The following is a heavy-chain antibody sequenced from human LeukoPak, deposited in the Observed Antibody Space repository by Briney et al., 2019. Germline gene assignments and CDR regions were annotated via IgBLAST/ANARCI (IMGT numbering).Heavy chain of an antibody. V-gene: IGHV3-23*01. D-gene: IGHD6-13*01. J-gene: IGHJ4*02. CDR1: GFTFSSYA. CDR2: ISGSGGST. Sequence: GGSLRLSCAASGFTFSSYAMSWVRRAPGKGLEWVSAISGSGGSTYYADSVKGRFTISRDNSKNTLYLQMNSLRAEDTAVYYCAKDMYSSSWSRVSFYFDYWGQGTLVTVSS. CDR3: AKDMYSSSWSRVSFYFDY.